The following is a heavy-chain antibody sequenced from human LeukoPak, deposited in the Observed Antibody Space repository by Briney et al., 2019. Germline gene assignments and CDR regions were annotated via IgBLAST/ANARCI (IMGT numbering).Heavy chain of an antibody. CDR1: GFTFSSYS. Sequence: GGSLRLSCAASGFTFSSYSMNWVRQAPGKGLEWVSSISSSSSYIYYADSVKGRFTISRDNAKNSLYLQMNSLRAEDTAVYYCTKEGLGSGTFSAWFDLWGQGTLVTVSS. J-gene: IGHJ5*02. V-gene: IGHV3-21*01. CDR2: ISSSSSYI. CDR3: TKEGLGSGTFSAWFDL. D-gene: IGHD3-10*01.